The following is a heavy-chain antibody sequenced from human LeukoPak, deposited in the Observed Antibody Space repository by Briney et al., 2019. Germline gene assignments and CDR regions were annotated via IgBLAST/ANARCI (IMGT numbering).Heavy chain of an antibody. D-gene: IGHD6-19*01. CDR1: RFTFSSYA. J-gene: IGHJ4*02. Sequence: SGGSLRLSCAASRFTFSSYAMSWVRQAPGKGLEWVANIKQDGSEKYYVDSVKGRFTISRDNAKKSLYLQMDSLRAEDTAIYYCAGGTGWIIDNWGQGTLVTVSS. V-gene: IGHV3-7*01. CDR3: AGGTGWIIDN. CDR2: IKQDGSEK.